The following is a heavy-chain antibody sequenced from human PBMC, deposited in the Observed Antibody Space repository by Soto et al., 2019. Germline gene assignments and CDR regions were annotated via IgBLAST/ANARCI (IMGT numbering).Heavy chain of an antibody. Sequence: GGSLRLSCAASGFTFSSYWMSWVRQAPGKGLEWVANIKQDGSEKYYVDSVKGRFTISRDNAKNSLYLQMNSLRTEDTAVYYCAQGGGVFDAFDIWGQGTMVTVSS. CDR3: AQGGGVFDAFDI. CDR2: IKQDGSEK. V-gene: IGHV3-7*03. CDR1: GFTFSSYW. J-gene: IGHJ3*02. D-gene: IGHD1-26*01.